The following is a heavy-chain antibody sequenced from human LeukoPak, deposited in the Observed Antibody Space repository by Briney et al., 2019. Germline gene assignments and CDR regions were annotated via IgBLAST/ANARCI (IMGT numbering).Heavy chain of an antibody. Sequence: GGSLRLSCAASGFTFSSYWMSWVRQAPGKGLEWVANIKKDGSEKYYVDSVKGRFTISRDNAKNSLYLQMNSLRAEDTAVYYCARRGQWLDPTSYYYYYMDVWGKGTTVTVSS. J-gene: IGHJ6*03. V-gene: IGHV3-7*01. D-gene: IGHD6-19*01. CDR3: ARRGQWLDPTSYYYYYMDV. CDR1: GFTFSSYW. CDR2: IKKDGSEK.